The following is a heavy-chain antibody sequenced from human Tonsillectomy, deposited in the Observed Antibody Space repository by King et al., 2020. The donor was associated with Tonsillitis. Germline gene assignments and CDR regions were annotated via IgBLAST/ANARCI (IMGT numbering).Heavy chain of an antibody. CDR1: GFSLSTSGMC. V-gene: IGHV2-70*01. CDR3: AQTFITMVRAPLFDY. Sequence: VTLKESGPALVKPTQTLTLTCTFSGFSLSTSGMCVSWIRQPPGKALEWLALIDWDDDKYYSTSLKTRLTISKDTSKNQVVLTMTNMDPGDTATYYCAQTFITMVRAPLFDYWGQGTLLTVPS. D-gene: IGHD3-10*01. CDR2: IDWDDDK. J-gene: IGHJ4*02.